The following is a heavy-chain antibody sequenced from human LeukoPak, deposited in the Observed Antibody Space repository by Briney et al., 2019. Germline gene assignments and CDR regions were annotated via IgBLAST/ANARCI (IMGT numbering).Heavy chain of an antibody. J-gene: IGHJ1*01. CDR1: GFTFSSYG. V-gene: IGHV3-33*01. Sequence: GGSLRLSCAASGFTFSSYGMHWVRQAPGKGLEGVAVIWFDGSNKFYADSMKGRFTISRDNAKNSLYLQMNSLRAEDTAVYYCARVEYCSAGSCRYSQHWGQGTLVTVSS. CDR3: ARVEYCSAGSCRYSQH. D-gene: IGHD2-15*01. CDR2: IWFDGSNK.